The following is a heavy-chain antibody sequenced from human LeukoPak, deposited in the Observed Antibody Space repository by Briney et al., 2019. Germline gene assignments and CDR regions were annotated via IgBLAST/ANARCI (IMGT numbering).Heavy chain of an antibody. V-gene: IGHV3-21*01. CDR1: GFTFSSYS. D-gene: IGHD6-13*01. CDR2: ISSSSNYI. Sequence: GGSLRLSCAASGFTFSSYSMNWVSQAPGKGLEWVSSISSSSNYIYYADSVKGRFTISRDNAKNSLYLQMNSLRAEDTAVYYCARGRGQLVLNYFDYWGQGTLVTVSS. J-gene: IGHJ4*02. CDR3: ARGRGQLVLNYFDY.